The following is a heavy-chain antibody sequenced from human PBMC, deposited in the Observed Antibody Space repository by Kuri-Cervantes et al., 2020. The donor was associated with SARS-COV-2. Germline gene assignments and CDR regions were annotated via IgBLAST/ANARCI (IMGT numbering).Heavy chain of an antibody. V-gene: IGHV3-11*04. Sequence: GESLKISCAASGFTFSDYYMSWIRQAPGKGLEWVSYISSSGSTIYYADSVKGRFTISRDNAKNSLYLQMNSLRAEDTAVYYCARDSADFWSGPSDYWGQGTLVTVSS. CDR2: ISSSGSTI. J-gene: IGHJ4*02. D-gene: IGHD3-3*01. CDR3: ARDSADFWSGPSDY. CDR1: GFTFSDYY.